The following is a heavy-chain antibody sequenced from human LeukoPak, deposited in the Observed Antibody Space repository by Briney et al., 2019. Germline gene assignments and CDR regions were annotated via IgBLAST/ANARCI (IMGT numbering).Heavy chain of an antibody. Sequence: SETLSLTCTVSGGSIRSGSEYWSWIRQPAGKGPEWIGRIYSSGTDNYNPSFKSRVKISVDTSKNQFSLKLSSVTAADTAVYYCASITIFGVARADYWGQGTLVTVSS. D-gene: IGHD3-3*01. J-gene: IGHJ4*02. CDR1: GGSIRSGSEY. CDR3: ASITIFGVARADY. CDR2: IYSSGTD. V-gene: IGHV4-61*02.